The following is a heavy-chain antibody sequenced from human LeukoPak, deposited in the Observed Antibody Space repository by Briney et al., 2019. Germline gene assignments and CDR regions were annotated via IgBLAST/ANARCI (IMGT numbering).Heavy chain of an antibody. J-gene: IGHJ4*02. D-gene: IGHD3-22*01. CDR3: ASGLYYDSSSFDY. V-gene: IGHV4-59*01. Sequence: SETLSLTCTVSGGSISSYYWSWIRQPPGKGLEWIGYIYYSGSTNYNPSLKSRVTISVDTSKNQFSLKLSSVTAADTAVYYCASGLYYDSSSFDYWGQGTLVTVSS. CDR2: IYYSGST. CDR1: GGSISSYY.